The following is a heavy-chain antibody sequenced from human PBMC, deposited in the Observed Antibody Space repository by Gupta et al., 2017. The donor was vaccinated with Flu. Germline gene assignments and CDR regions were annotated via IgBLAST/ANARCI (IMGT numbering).Heavy chain of an antibody. CDR1: GFTFRAFW. D-gene: IGHD2/OR15-2a*01. CDR3: ARDPKYSANYIHHYYMDV. V-gene: IGHV3-74*01. J-gene: IGHJ6*03. CDR2: VNGDGSDT. Sequence: QLVESGGGLVQPGGSLRLSCAASGFTFRAFWMNWVRQAPGKGLTWVSRVNGDGSDTRYADSVEGRFTVSRDNAKNTVFLEMNSLEPDDAGVYYCARDPKYSANYIHHYYMDVWGKGTSVTVSS.